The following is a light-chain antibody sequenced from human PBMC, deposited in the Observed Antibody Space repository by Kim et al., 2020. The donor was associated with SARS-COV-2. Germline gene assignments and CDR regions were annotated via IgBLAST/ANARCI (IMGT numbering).Light chain of an antibody. CDR3: QKYNSAPQT. V-gene: IGKV1-27*01. CDR1: QGISNY. Sequence: ASVGDRGTITCRASQGISNYLAWYQQKPGEIPKVLIYGASTVQSGVPSRFSGSGFGTDFTLTITSLQPEDVATYYCQKYNSAPQTFGQGTKVDIK. CDR2: GAS. J-gene: IGKJ1*01.